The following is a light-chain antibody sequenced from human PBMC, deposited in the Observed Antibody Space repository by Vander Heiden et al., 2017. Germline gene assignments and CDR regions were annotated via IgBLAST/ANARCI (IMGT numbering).Light chain of an antibody. Sequence: IHFTPSPSTVSASAGDRVTITWRASQSISIWLAWYQQKPGKAPNLLNYKASSLESGVPSRFSGSGSGTEFTLTISSLQPDDFATYYCQHYNNFPYTFGQGTKLEIK. V-gene: IGKV1-5*03. J-gene: IGKJ2*01. CDR2: KAS. CDR3: QHYNNFPYT. CDR1: QSISIW.